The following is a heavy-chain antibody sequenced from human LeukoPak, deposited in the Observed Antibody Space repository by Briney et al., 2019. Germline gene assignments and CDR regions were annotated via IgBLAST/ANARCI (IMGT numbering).Heavy chain of an antibody. CDR3: ARQSSYSGSYYDY. J-gene: IGHJ4*02. D-gene: IGHD1-26*01. V-gene: IGHV4-39*01. Sequence: TSETLSLTCTVSGGPISSSSYYWGWIRQPPGKGLEWIGSIYYSGSTYYNPSLKSRVTISVDTSKNQFSLKLSSVTAADTAVYYCARQSSYSGSYYDYWGQGTLVTVSS. CDR1: GGPISSSSYY. CDR2: IYYSGST.